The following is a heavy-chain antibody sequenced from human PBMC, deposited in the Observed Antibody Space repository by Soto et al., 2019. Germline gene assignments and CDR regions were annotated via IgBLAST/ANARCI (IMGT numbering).Heavy chain of an antibody. J-gene: IGHJ6*02. V-gene: IGHV3-30-3*01. CDR1: GFTFSSYA. Sequence: GGSLSLSCAASGFTFSSYAMHWIRQAPGKGLEWVAVISYDGSNKYYADSVKSRFTISTDNSKNTMYLQMNSLRAEDTAVYYCANLNGYSSSWYDPYYYYYGMDVWGQGTTVTVSS. CDR2: ISYDGSNK. CDR3: ANLNGYSSSWYDPYYYYYGMDV. D-gene: IGHD6-13*01.